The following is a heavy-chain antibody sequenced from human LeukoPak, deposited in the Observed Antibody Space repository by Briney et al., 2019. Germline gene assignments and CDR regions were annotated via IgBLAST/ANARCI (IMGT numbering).Heavy chain of an antibody. CDR3: ARRFPPRRDHESSGYYSYYFYY. Sequence: ASVTVSCKASGYTFTSYGLTWVRQAPGQGLEWMGWISAYNGHTKYPQKLQGRVTMTTDTSTSTAHMELSSLTSDDTAVYYSARRFPPRRDHESSGYYSYYFYYRGQGTLVTVSS. J-gene: IGHJ4*02. D-gene: IGHD3-22*01. V-gene: IGHV1-18*01. CDR1: GYTFTSYG. CDR2: ISAYNGHT.